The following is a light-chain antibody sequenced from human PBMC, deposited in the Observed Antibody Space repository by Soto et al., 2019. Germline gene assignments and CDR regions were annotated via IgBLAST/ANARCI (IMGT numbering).Light chain of an antibody. CDR1: QSGSSN. CDR3: QPYDNWPPYT. Sequence: EIAMTQSPATLSVSPGERVTLSCSASQSGSSNLAWFQQKPGQSPRLLIYDTSTRATGIPARFSGGGSGTEFTLTISSLQSEDFAVYYCQPYDNWPPYTFGQGTNLEIK. V-gene: IGKV3-15*01. J-gene: IGKJ2*01. CDR2: DTS.